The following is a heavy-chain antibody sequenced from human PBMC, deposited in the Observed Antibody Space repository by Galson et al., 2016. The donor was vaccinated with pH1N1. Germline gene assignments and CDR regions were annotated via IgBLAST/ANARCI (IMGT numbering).Heavy chain of an antibody. CDR2: ISGSRLSA. CDR1: GFTFSSYA. V-gene: IGHV3-23*01. Sequence: SLRLSCAASGFTFSSYAMNWVRQAPGKGLEWVSSISGSRLSAYYADSVKGRFTISRDNSKNTLYLQMNSLRADYTAVYFCAKDRVVFPINAGSFDIWGQGTMVTVSS. J-gene: IGHJ3*02. CDR3: AKDRVVFPINAGSFDI. D-gene: IGHD2-15*01.